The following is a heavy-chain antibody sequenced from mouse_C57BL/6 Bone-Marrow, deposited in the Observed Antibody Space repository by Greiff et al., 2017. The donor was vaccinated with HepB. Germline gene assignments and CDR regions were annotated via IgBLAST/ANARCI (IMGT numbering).Heavy chain of an antibody. CDR2: ISRGGSYT. CDR1: GFTFSSYG. D-gene: IGHD2-14*01. CDR3: AKVSLALYWYCDV. J-gene: IGHJ1*03. Sequence: EVQVVESGGDLVKPGGSLKLSCAASGFTFSSYGMSWVRQTPDKRLEWVATISRGGSYTYYTDSVKGRFTISRDNAKNTLYLQMSRLKSEDTAMYYLAKVSLALYWYCDVWGTGTTVTVSS. V-gene: IGHV5-6*01.